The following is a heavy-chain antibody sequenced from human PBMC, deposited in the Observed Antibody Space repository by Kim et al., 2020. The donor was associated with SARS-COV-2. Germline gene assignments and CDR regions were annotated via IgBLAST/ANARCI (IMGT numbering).Heavy chain of an antibody. J-gene: IGHJ4*02. CDR1: GFSFGTFD. D-gene: IGHD5-12*01. CDR2: IKRPDDSA. CDR3: VKGAWLDY. V-gene: IGHV3-23*01. Sequence: GGSLRLSCVASGFSFGTFDMSWVRQAPGKGLKWVSVIKRPDDSAYYAESVKGRFTVSRDSARNTLYLQMNRLRVDDTAVYYCVKGAWLDYWGPGTLVTVSS.